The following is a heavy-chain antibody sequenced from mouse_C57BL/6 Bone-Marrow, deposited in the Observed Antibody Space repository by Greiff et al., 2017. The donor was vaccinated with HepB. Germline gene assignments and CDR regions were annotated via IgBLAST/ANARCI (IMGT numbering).Heavy chain of an antibody. Sequence: EVMLVESGGGLVKPGGSLKLSCAASGFTFSDYGMHWVRQAPEKGLEWVAYISSGSSTIYYADTVKGRFTISRDNAKNTLFLQMTSRRSEDTAMYYCARPTMVTKGYYFDYWGQGTTLTVSS. D-gene: IGHD2-10*01. CDR3: ARPTMVTKGYYFDY. CDR1: GFTFSDYG. CDR2: ISSGSSTI. V-gene: IGHV5-17*01. J-gene: IGHJ2*01.